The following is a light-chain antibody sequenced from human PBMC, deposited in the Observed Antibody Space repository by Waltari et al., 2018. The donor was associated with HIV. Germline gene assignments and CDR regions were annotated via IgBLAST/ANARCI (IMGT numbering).Light chain of an antibody. CDR3: ASWDDNLRHWV. CDR1: QSNIGNNF. J-gene: IGLJ3*02. V-gene: IGLV1-47*01. CDR2: RND. Sequence: QPKMTQAPSASKTPGQRITMSCSGSQSNIGNNFIYWYQQIPGAAPRLVMARNDRRPAWVPDRFSGTKSGTSAFLAITDLRLDDEATYVCASWDDNLRHWVFGGGTKLTVL.